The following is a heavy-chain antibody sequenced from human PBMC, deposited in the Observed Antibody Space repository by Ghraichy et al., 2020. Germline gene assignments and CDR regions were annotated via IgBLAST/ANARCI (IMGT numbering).Heavy chain of an antibody. J-gene: IGHJ5*02. CDR1: GGSISSYY. Sequence: SETLSLTCTVSGGSISSYYWSWIRQPPGKGPEWIGYIYYSGSTNYNPSLKSRVTISVDTSKNQFSLKLSSVTAADTAVYYCARGAYCGGDCYSWFDPWGQGTLVTVSS. D-gene: IGHD2-21*02. CDR3: ARGAYCGGDCYSWFDP. V-gene: IGHV4-59*01. CDR2: IYYSGST.